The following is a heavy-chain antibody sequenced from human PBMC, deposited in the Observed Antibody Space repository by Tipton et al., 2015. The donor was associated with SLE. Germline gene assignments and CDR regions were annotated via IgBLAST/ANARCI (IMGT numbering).Heavy chain of an antibody. CDR1: GFTFSRYQ. CDR2: ITVDGSKT. CDR3: PRDLIGGGGF. V-gene: IGHV3-30*04. J-gene: IGHJ1*01. Sequence: SLRLSCVASGFTFSRYQMNWVRRAPGKGLEWVALITVDGSKTHYADSVKGRFFVSRDNSKNTLYLQMDSLRPEDTAVYYCPRDLIGGGGFWGRGTLVTVAS. D-gene: IGHD3-16*01.